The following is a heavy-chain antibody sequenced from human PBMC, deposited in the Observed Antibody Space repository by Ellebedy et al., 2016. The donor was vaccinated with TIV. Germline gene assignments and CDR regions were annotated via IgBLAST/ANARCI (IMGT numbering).Heavy chain of an antibody. CDR1: GYTLAELS. CDR3: ATGIVVRAQYSILGKPANWFDP. CDR2: FDPEDGER. J-gene: IGHJ5*02. V-gene: IGHV1-24*01. Sequence: ASVKVSCKVSGYTLAELSMHWVRQAPGKGLEWMGGFDPEDGERIYAQKFQGRVTMTEDTSTDTAYMELSSLRSEDTAVYYCATGIVVRAQYSILGKPANWFDPWGQGTLVTVSS. D-gene: IGHD3-10*01.